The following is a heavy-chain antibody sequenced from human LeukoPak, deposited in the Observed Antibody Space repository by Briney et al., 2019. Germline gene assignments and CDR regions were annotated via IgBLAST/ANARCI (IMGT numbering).Heavy chain of an antibody. V-gene: IGHV1-8*01. D-gene: IGHD2-15*01. Sequence: GASVKVSCKASGYTFTSYDINWVRQAPGQGLEWMGWMNPNSGNTGYAQKFQGRVTMTTDTSTSTAYMELRSLRSDDTAVYYCARDVDCSGGSCYGRFDYWGQGTLVTVSS. CDR2: MNPNSGNT. CDR3: ARDVDCSGGSCYGRFDY. CDR1: GYTFTSYD. J-gene: IGHJ4*02.